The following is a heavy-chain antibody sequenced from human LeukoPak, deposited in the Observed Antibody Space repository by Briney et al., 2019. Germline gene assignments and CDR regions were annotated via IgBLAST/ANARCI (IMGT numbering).Heavy chain of an antibody. Sequence: ASVKVSCKASGYTFTGYYMHWMRQAPGQGLEWMGRINPNSGGTNYAQKFQGRVTMTRDTSISTAYMELSRLRSDDTAVYYCARAQDYYDSSVRHAFDIWGQGTMVTVSS. V-gene: IGHV1-2*06. J-gene: IGHJ3*02. CDR2: INPNSGGT. CDR1: GYTFTGYY. D-gene: IGHD3-22*01. CDR3: ARAQDYYDSSVRHAFDI.